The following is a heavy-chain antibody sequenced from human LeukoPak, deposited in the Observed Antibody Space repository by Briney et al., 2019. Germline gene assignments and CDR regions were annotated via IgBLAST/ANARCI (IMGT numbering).Heavy chain of an antibody. CDR2: IYHSGST. V-gene: IGHV4-38-2*01. D-gene: IGHD5-18*01. CDR1: GYSISSGYD. CDR3: ARQLWLRNWFDP. J-gene: IGHJ5*02. Sequence: PSETLSLTCAVSGYSISSGYDWGWIRQPPGKGLEWIGSIYHSGSTYYNPSLKSRVTISVDTSKNQFSLKLSSVTAADTAVYYCARQLWLRNWFDPWGQGTLVTVSS.